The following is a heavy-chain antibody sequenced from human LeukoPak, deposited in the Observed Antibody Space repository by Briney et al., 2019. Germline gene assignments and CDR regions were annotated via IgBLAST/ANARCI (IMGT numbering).Heavy chain of an antibody. CDR3: ARLFHYYDSSAYPTFDY. V-gene: IGHV4-39*01. Sequence: SETLSLTCTVSGGSISSSSHYWGWIRQPPGKGLEWIGSIYYGGSSYYNPSLKSRVTISLDTSKNQFSLKLSSVTAADTAVYYCARLFHYYDSSAYPTFDYWGQGTLVTVSS. CDR1: GGSISSSSHY. CDR2: IYYGGSS. D-gene: IGHD3-22*01. J-gene: IGHJ4*02.